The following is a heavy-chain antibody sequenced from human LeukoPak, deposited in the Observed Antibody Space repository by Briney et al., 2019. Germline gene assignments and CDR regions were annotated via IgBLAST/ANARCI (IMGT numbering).Heavy chain of an antibody. Sequence: PSETLSLTCRVSGVSISSGSNYWGWIRQPPGKTLEWIGSIYSSGSTYYNSSLKSRVIILIDTAKNHFYLNLSSVTAADTAVYYCARSDGYGLVGIWGQGTMVTVSS. CDR3: ARSDGYGLVGI. D-gene: IGHD3-10*01. CDR1: GVSISSGSNY. J-gene: IGHJ3*02. CDR2: IYSSGST. V-gene: IGHV4-39*07.